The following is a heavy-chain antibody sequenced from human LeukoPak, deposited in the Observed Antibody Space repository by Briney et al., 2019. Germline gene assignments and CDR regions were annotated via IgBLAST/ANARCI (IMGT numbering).Heavy chain of an antibody. D-gene: IGHD6-13*01. Sequence: GGSLRLSCAASGFTFSSYAMSWVRQAPGKGLEWVSAISGSGGSTYYADSVKGRFTISRDNSKNTLYLQMNSLRAEDTAVYYCAKGLSGFSSSWYGYYYGMDVWGQGTTVTVSS. V-gene: IGHV3-23*01. CDR1: GFTFSSYA. CDR3: AKGLSGFSSSWYGYYYGMDV. CDR2: ISGSGGST. J-gene: IGHJ6*02.